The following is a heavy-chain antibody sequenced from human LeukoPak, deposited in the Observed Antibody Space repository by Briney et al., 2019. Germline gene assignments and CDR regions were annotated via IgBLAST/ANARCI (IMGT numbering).Heavy chain of an antibody. CDR1: AFNFNDYY. CDR2: ISNVYNYT. CDR3: ARDRYCSGGSCYGDAFDL. V-gene: IGHV3-11*05. J-gene: IGHJ3*01. D-gene: IGHD2-15*01. Sequence: GGSLRLSCAASAFNFNDYYMLWIRQAPGKGLEWVSYISNVYNYTNYADSVKGRFAISRDDAKTSLYLQMNSLRAEDTAVYYCARDRYCSGGSCYGDAFDLWGQGTMVTVSS.